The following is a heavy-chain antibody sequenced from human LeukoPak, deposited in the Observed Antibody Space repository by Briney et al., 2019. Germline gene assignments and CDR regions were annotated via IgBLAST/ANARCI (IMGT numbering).Heavy chain of an antibody. D-gene: IGHD3-22*01. CDR2: INSDGSST. V-gene: IGHV3-74*01. J-gene: IGHJ4*02. CDR1: GFTFSSYW. Sequence: GGSLRLSCAASGFTFSSYWMHWVRQAPGKGLVWVSRINSDGSSTSYADSVKGRFTISRDNSKNTLYLQMNSLRAEDTAVYYCAEDSQAYYDSSGYYYVEYFDYWGQGTLVTVSS. CDR3: AEDSQAYYDSSGYYYVEYFDY.